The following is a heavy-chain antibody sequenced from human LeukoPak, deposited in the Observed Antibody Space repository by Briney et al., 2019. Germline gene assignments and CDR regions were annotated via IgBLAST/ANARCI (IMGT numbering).Heavy chain of an antibody. CDR2: ISSSSSYI. CDR1: GFTFSSYS. J-gene: IGHJ4*02. CDR3: ARGIGSYVPSVFDY. D-gene: IGHD1-26*01. Sequence: PGGSLRLSCAASGFTFSSYSMNWVRQAPGKGLEWVSSISSSSSYIYYADSVKGRFTISRDNAKNSLYLQMNSLRAEDTAVYYCARGIGSYVPSVFDYGGQGTLVTVSS. V-gene: IGHV3-21*01.